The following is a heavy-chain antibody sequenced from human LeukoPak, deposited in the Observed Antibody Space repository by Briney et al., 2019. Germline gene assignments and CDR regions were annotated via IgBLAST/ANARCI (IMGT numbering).Heavy chain of an antibody. V-gene: IGHV3-7*01. CDR2: IKQDGSEK. Sequence: PGGSLRLSCAASGFTFSSYWMSWVRQAPGKGLEWVANIKQDGSEKYYVDSVKGRFTISRDNAKNSLYLQMNSLRAEDTAVYYCARGVGYSSSSWDYWGQGTLVTVSS. J-gene: IGHJ4*02. CDR3: ARGVGYSSSSWDY. CDR1: GFTFSSYW. D-gene: IGHD6-6*01.